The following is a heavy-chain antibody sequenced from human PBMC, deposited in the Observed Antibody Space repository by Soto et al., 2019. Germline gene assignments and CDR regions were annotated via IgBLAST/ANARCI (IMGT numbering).Heavy chain of an antibody. CDR1: GFICSSYD. CDR3: AKATATSGGAFEI. D-gene: IGHD1-1*01. V-gene: IGHV3-23*01. CDR2: ILVGGSP. J-gene: IGHJ3*02. Sequence: GGSLRLSCAVSGFICSSYDMSWVRQAPGKGLEWVSTILVGGSPHYEDSVKGRFTISRDTSKNTVYLQMNSLTAGDTAVYYCAKATATSGGAFEIYGQGAVVTVSS.